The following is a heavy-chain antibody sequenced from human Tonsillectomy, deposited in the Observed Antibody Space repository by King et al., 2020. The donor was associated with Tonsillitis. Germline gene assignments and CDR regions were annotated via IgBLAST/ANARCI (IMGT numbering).Heavy chain of an antibody. J-gene: IGHJ5*02. Sequence: TLKESGPTLVKPTQTLTLTCTFSGFSLSTSQVGVGWIRHPPGKALEWLALTYCGDDKRYSPSLKSRLTITHDTSKNQVVLTLTNMDPVDTATYYCAHKMAQVNWFDPWGQGTLVTVSS. V-gene: IGHV2-5*02. CDR1: GFSLSTSQVG. D-gene: IGHD5-24*01. CDR3: AHKMAQVNWFDP. CDR2: TYCGDDK.